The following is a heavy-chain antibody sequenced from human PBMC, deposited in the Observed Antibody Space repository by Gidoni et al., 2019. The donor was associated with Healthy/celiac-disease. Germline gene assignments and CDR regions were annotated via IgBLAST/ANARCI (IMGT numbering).Heavy chain of an antibody. V-gene: IGHV3-9*01. D-gene: IGHD2-2*02. Sequence: EVQLVESGGGLVQRGRSLNLPCAASGFPFDDYAMHWVRQAPGKGLEWVSGISWNSGSIGYADSVKGRFTISRDNAKNSLYLQMNSLRAEDTALYYCAKGYCSSTSCYTYDYWGQGTLVTVSS. CDR3: AKGYCSSTSCYTYDY. CDR1: GFPFDDYA. J-gene: IGHJ4*02. CDR2: ISWNSGSI.